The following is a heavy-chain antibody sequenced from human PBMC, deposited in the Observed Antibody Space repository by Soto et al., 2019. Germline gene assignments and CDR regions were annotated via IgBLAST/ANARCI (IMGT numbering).Heavy chain of an antibody. CDR1: GGSISNYY. D-gene: IGHD1-1*01. CDR2: IYYNGST. CDR3: ARRYGYSFDY. J-gene: IGHJ4*02. Sequence: PSETLSLTCTVSGGSISNYYWSWIRQPPGKGLEWIGFIYYNGSTYYNPSLKSRVTISVDTSKNQFSLKLSSVTAADTAVYYCARRYGYSFDYWGQGTLVTVS. V-gene: IGHV4-59*08.